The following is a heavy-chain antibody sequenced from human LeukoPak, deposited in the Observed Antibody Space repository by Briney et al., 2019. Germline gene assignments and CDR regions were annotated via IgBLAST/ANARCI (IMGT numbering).Heavy chain of an antibody. Sequence: SETPSLTCTVSGGSISSYYWSWIRQPPGKGLEWIGYIYYSGSTNYNPSLKSRVTISVDTSKNQFSLKLSSVTAADTAVYYCARDMVRGVMKTDNWFDPWGQGTLVTVSS. D-gene: IGHD3-10*01. CDR1: GGSISSYY. CDR3: ARDMVRGVMKTDNWFDP. V-gene: IGHV4-59*01. CDR2: IYYSGST. J-gene: IGHJ5*02.